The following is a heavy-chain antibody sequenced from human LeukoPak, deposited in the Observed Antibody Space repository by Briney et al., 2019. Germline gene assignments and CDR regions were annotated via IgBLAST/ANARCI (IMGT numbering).Heavy chain of an antibody. CDR1: GGTISSYD. V-gene: IGHV4-59*01. D-gene: IGHD2-21*02. CDR3: ARGPQNCGGDCYSFDY. Sequence: AETLTLTCTVSGGTISSYDWSWIRQPPGKGLEWIGYIYYSGSTNYNPSLKSRVTISVDTSKNQFSLKLSSVTAADTAVYYCARGPQNCGGDCYSFDYWGQGTLVTVSS. J-gene: IGHJ4*02. CDR2: IYYSGST.